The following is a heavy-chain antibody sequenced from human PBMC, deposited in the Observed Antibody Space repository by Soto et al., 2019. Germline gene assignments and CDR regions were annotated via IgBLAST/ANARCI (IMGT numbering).Heavy chain of an antibody. CDR1: GFTFSSYA. CDR2: ISSNGGST. CDR3: ARGAYYDILTPSSY. V-gene: IGHV3-64*01. D-gene: IGHD3-9*01. J-gene: IGHJ4*02. Sequence: GGSLRLSCAASGFTFSSYAMHWVRQAPGKGLEYVSAISSNGGSTYYANSVKGRFTISRDNSKNTLYLQMGSLRAEDMAVYYCARGAYYDILTPSSYWGQGTLVTVSS.